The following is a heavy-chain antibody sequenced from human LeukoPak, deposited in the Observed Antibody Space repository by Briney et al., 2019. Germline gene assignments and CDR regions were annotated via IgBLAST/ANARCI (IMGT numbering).Heavy chain of an antibody. Sequence: PGGSLRLSCAASGFTFDDYAMHWVRQAPGKGLEWVSGISWNSGSIGYADSVKGRFTISRDNAKNSLYLQMNSLRAEDTAVYYCAKDNTQLWLGFDYWGQGTLVTVPS. CDR2: ISWNSGSI. V-gene: IGHV3-9*01. D-gene: IGHD5-18*01. J-gene: IGHJ4*02. CDR3: AKDNTQLWLGFDY. CDR1: GFTFDDYA.